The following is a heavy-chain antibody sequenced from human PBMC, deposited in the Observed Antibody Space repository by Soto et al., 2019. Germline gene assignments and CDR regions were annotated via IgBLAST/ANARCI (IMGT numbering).Heavy chain of an antibody. CDR2: IIPIFGTA. D-gene: IGHD6-19*01. V-gene: IGHV1-69*13. CDR3: GKERRGSGWFVCSY. CDR1: GGTFSSYA. J-gene: IGHJ4*02. Sequence: GASVKVSCKASGGTFSSYAISWVRQAPGQGLEWMGGIIPIFGTANYAQKFQGRVTITADESTSTAYMELNSLRADDTAVYYCGKERRGSGWFVCSYWGQGILVTVSS.